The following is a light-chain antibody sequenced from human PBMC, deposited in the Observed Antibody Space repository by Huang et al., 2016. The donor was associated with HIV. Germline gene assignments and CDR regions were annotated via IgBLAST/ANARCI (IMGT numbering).Light chain of an antibody. V-gene: IGKV4-1*01. CDR3: QQYYRLPQT. CDR2: WAS. Sequence: DIVMTQSPDSLTVSLGERATIKCRSSQSVLYSSNSKNYLAWFQQKPGRAPRLLIYWASARESGVPDRFSGSGSGTDCTLTIDSLEAEDAAIYYCQQYYRLPQTFGQGTRVEIK. J-gene: IGKJ1*01. CDR1: QSVLYSSNSKNY.